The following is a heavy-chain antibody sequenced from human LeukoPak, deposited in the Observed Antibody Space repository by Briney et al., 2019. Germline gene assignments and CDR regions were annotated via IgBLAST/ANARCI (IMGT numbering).Heavy chain of an antibody. D-gene: IGHD6-13*01. J-gene: IGHJ4*02. CDR2: ISSVGST. CDR1: GFTVSSNY. Sequence: GGSLRLSCAASGFTVSSNYMSWVRQAPGKGLEWVSLISSVGSTYYADSVKGRFTISRDNSKSTLYLQMNSLRAEDTAVYYCAKDGSDSSLDYWGQGTLVTVSS. V-gene: IGHV3-53*01. CDR3: AKDGSDSSLDY.